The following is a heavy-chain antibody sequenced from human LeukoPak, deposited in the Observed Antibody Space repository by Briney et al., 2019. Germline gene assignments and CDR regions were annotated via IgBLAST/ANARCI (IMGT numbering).Heavy chain of an antibody. CDR2: ISAYNGNT. V-gene: IGHV1-18*01. J-gene: IGHJ4*02. CDR1: GYTFTSYG. CDR3: ARGRALLWFGELRPFDC. Sequence: ASVKVYCKASGYTFTSYGISWVRQAPGQGLEWMGWISAYNGNTNYAQNLQDRVTMTTDTSTSTAYMELRSLRSDDTAVYYCARGRALLWFGELRPFDCWGQGTLVTVSS. D-gene: IGHD3-10*01.